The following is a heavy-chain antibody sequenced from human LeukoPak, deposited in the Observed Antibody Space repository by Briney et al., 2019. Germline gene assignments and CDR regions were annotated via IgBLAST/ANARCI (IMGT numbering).Heavy chain of an antibody. J-gene: IGHJ5*02. Sequence: ASVKVSCKASGYTFTGYYMHWVRQAPGQGLEWMGWINPNSGGTNYAQKFQGRVTMTRDTSISTAYMELSRLRSDDTAVYYCARYSSGWYLNWFDPWGQGTLVTVSS. D-gene: IGHD6-19*01. V-gene: IGHV1-2*02. CDR1: GYTFTGYY. CDR3: ARYSSGWYLNWFDP. CDR2: INPNSGGT.